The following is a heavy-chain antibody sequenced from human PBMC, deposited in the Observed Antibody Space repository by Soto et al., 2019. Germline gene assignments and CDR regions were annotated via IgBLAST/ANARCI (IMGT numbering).Heavy chain of an antibody. J-gene: IGHJ2*01. CDR1: GFTFSSYA. D-gene: IGHD6-19*01. V-gene: IGHV3-30*03. Sequence: QVQLVESGGGVVQPGRSLRLSCAASGFTFSSYAMHWVRQAPGKGLEWVALISYDGSNKYYADSVKGRFTISRDNSKNTVYMEMNSPRTEDTAVYYCARVEAVAVTWWYFDLWGRGTLVTVSS. CDR3: ARVEAVAVTWWYFDL. CDR2: ISYDGSNK.